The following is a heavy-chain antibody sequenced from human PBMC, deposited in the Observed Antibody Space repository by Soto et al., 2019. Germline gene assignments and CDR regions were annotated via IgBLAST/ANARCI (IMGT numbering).Heavy chain of an antibody. D-gene: IGHD3-10*01. CDR1: GGSFSGYY. Sequence: SETLSLTCAVYGGSFSGYYWSWIRQPPGKGLEWIGEINHSGSTNYNPSLKSRVTISVDTSKNQFSLKLSSVTAADTAVYYCASTRVTMVRGVIKLPYRGVNYMDVWGKGTTVTVSS. CDR2: INHSGST. CDR3: ASTRVTMVRGVIKLPYRGVNYMDV. J-gene: IGHJ6*03. V-gene: IGHV4-34*01.